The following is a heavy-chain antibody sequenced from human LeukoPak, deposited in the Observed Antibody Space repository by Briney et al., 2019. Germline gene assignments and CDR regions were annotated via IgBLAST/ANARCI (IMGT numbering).Heavy chain of an antibody. J-gene: IGHJ2*01. D-gene: IGHD2-15*01. CDR3: ARDSPRYCSGASCYSWYFDL. Sequence: GGSLRLSCAASGFTFSNYWMHWVRHAPGKGLVWVSRINSDGSSTNYADSVKGRFSISRDNAKNTLSLQMNSLRAEDTAVYYCARDSPRYCSGASCYSWYFDLWGRGTLVTVSS. CDR2: INSDGSST. CDR1: GFTFSNYW. V-gene: IGHV3-74*01.